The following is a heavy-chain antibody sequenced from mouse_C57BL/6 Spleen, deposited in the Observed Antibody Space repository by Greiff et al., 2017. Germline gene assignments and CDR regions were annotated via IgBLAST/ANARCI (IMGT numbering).Heavy chain of an antibody. J-gene: IGHJ1*03. D-gene: IGHD1-1*01. CDR1: GYTFTSYG. V-gene: IGHV1-81*01. Sequence: LVESGAELARPGASVKLSCKASGYTFTSYGISWVKQRTGQGLEWIGEIYPRSGNTYYNEKFKGKATLTADKSSSTAYMELRSLTSEDSAVYFCARPFYYGSSDWYFDVWGTGTTVTVSS. CDR2: IYPRSGNT. CDR3: ARPFYYGSSDWYFDV.